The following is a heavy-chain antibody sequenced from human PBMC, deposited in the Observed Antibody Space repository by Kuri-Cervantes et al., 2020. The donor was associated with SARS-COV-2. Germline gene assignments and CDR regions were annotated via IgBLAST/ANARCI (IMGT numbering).Heavy chain of an antibody. Sequence: SLKFSCAASGFTFDDYAMHWVRQAPGKGLEWVSGISWNSGSIGYADSVKGRFTISRDNSKNTLYLQMNSLRAEDTAVYYCAKDYLANFGFWSGYNYGMDVWGQGTTVTVSS. D-gene: IGHD3-3*01. V-gene: IGHV3-9*01. CDR1: GFTFDDYA. CDR2: ISWNSGSI. J-gene: IGHJ6*02. CDR3: AKDYLANFGFWSGYNYGMDV.